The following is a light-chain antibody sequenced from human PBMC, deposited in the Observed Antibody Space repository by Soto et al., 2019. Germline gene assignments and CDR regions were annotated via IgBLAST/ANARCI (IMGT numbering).Light chain of an antibody. CDR2: AAS. CDR3: QQYGSSPPIT. J-gene: IGKJ5*01. Sequence: VIWITQSPALLSPATRHIVTISGRMSQGISSYLAWYQQKPGKAPELLIYAASSRATGIPDRFSGSGSGTDFTLTISRLEPEDFAVYYCQQYGSSPPITFGQGTRLEIK. V-gene: IGKV1D-8*03. CDR1: QGISSY.